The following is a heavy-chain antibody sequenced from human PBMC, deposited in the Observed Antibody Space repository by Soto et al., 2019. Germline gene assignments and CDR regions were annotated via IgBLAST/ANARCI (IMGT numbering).Heavy chain of an antibody. CDR1: GFPFNTYA. Sequence: GGSLRLSCEASGFPFNTYAMTWFRQLPGMGLEWVSTTSFGGNTDFAESVRGRFSVSRDNSKNILYLQMTNLRAEDAAFYFCAKDLRPGLVVPTKSGFDPWGQGTRVTVSS. V-gene: IGHV3-23*01. J-gene: IGHJ5*02. CDR3: AKDLRPGLVVPTKSGFDP. D-gene: IGHD3-10*01. CDR2: TSFGGNT.